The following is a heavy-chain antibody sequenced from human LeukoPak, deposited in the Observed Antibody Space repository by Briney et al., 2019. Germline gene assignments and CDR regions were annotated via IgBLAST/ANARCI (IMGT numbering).Heavy chain of an antibody. D-gene: IGHD3-10*01. Sequence: SETLSLTCTVSGYSISSGYYWGWIRQPPGKGLEWIGSMYHSGSTYYNPSLKSRVTISVDTSKNQSSLKLSSVTAADTAVYYCARDPSYYGSGSYDYWGQGTLVTVS. J-gene: IGHJ4*02. CDR2: MYHSGST. V-gene: IGHV4-38-2*02. CDR3: ARDPSYYGSGSYDY. CDR1: GYSISSGYY.